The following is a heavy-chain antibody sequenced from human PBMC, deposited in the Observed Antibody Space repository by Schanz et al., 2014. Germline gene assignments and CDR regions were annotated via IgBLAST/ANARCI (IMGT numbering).Heavy chain of an antibody. CDR3: ARESVSRTRLFDP. D-gene: IGHD3-3*01. Sequence: QVQVIQSGPEVKKPGASVKVSCKASGYTFTNHYLHWVRQAPGQGLEWMGRISPSSGGTNYAQNFQGRVTMTKDTSINTVYMELSTLTSDDTAVYYCARESVSRTRLFDPGGQGTRVTVSS. J-gene: IGHJ5*02. V-gene: IGHV1-2*06. CDR2: ISPSSGGT. CDR1: GYTFTNHY.